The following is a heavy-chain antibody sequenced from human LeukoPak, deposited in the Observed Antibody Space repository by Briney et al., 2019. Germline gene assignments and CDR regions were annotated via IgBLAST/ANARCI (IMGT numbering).Heavy chain of an antibody. CDR2: IYYSGST. V-gene: IGHV4-39*01. CDR3: ARVTTVTTVYFDY. Sequence: PSETLSLTCTVSGGSISSSSYNWVWIAQPPGKGLEWIVNIYYSGSTYYNPSLKRRVSISVDTSKNQFSQKLSSVTAADTAVYYCARVTTVTTVYFDYWGQGTLVTVSS. CDR1: GGSISSSSYN. D-gene: IGHD4-11*01. J-gene: IGHJ4*02.